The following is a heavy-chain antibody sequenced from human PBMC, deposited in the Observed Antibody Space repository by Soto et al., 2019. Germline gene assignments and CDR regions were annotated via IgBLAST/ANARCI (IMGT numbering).Heavy chain of an antibody. V-gene: IGHV1-18*01. CDR1: GYTFTNYA. CDR3: ARDGRAFSIFGETMDV. J-gene: IGHJ6*02. CDR2: ISAYSGDT. D-gene: IGHD3-3*01. Sequence: VQLLQSGGEVRKPGASVKVSCKTSGYTFTNYAINWVRQAPGQGLQWMGWISAYSGDTKYAQRFQDRLTVTPDPSTTTAYMELRSLRSDDTAVYYCARDGRAFSIFGETMDVWGQGTTVTVSS.